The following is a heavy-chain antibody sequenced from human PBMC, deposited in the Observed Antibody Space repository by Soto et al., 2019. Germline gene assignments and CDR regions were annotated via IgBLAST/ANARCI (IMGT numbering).Heavy chain of an antibody. CDR1: GGSISSYY. CDR2: IYYSGST. D-gene: IGHD2-15*01. J-gene: IGHJ4*02. Sequence: KPSETLSLTCTVSGGSISSYYWSWIRQPPGKGLEWIGYIYYSGSTNYNPSLKSRVTISVDTSKNQFSLKLSSVTAADTAVYYCASHRAVEAAINWGQGTLVTVSS. V-gene: IGHV4-59*01. CDR3: ASHRAVEAAIN.